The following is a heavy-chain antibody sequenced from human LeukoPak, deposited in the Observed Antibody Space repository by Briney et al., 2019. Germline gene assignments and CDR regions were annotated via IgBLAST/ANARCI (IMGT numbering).Heavy chain of an antibody. D-gene: IGHD6-19*01. Sequence: SETLSLTCSVSGASMNNNNYYWGWIRQPPGKGLEWIGSGLYSGTTYSNPSLQSRVAISIDSSRSQVSLQVTSVTAADTAIYYCVRQLSSSWDLIDFWGQGTLVTVSS. CDR3: VRQLSSSWDLIDF. V-gene: IGHV4-39*01. J-gene: IGHJ4*02. CDR1: GASMNNNNYY. CDR2: GLYSGTT.